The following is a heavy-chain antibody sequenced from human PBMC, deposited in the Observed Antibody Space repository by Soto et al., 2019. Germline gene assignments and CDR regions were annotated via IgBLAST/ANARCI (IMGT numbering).Heavy chain of an antibody. Sequence: VQLVESGGGVVQPGRSLRLSCAASGFTFSSYAMHWVRQAPGKGLEWVAVISYDGSNKYYADSVKGRFTISRDNSKNTLYLQMNSLRAEDTAVYYCARDGGMIVASFDYWGQGTLVTVSS. CDR1: GFTFSSYA. J-gene: IGHJ4*02. CDR2: ISYDGSNK. CDR3: ARDGGMIVASFDY. V-gene: IGHV3-30-3*01. D-gene: IGHD3-22*01.